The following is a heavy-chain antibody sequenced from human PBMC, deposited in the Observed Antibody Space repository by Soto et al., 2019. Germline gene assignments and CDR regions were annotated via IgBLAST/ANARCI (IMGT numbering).Heavy chain of an antibody. CDR1: GGSISSYSYY. CDR3: ARFNTYCTDGVCRDY. J-gene: IGHJ4*02. CDR2: IHSSGAT. V-gene: IGHV4-39*01. Sequence: SETLSLTCSVSGGSISSYSYYWGWIRQPPGKGLEWIGNIHSSGATYYNPSLKSRVTISIDTSKNQFSLKLTSVTAADTAVFYCARFNTYCTDGVCRDYWGQGTLVTVSS. D-gene: IGHD2-8*01.